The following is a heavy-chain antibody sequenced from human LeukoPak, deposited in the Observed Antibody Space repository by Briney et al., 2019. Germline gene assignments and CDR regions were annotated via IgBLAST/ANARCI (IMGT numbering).Heavy chain of an antibody. J-gene: IGHJ5*02. CDR3: ARAQRAITIFGVVINGWFDP. Sequence: RASVKVSCKASGYTFTSYGISWVRQAPGQGLEWMGWISAYNGNTNYAQKLQGRVTMTTDTSTSTAYMELRSLRSDDTAVYYCARAQRAITIFGVVINGWFDPWGQGTLVTVSS. V-gene: IGHV1-18*01. CDR2: ISAYNGNT. CDR1: GYTFTSYG. D-gene: IGHD3-3*01.